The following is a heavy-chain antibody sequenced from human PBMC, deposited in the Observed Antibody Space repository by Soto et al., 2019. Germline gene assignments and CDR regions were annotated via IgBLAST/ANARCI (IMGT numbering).Heavy chain of an antibody. V-gene: IGHV3-33*01. CDR2: ISNDENIK. J-gene: IGHJ4*02. CDR1: GFTFRNFG. CDR3: ARGLRSVLDY. D-gene: IGHD6-6*01. Sequence: GGSLRLSCVASGFTFRNFGMHWVRQAPGKGLEWVAVISNDENIKQYADSVRGRFAIARDNSKNTLYLQVTSLRAEDTAVYYCARGLRSVLDYWGQGALVTVSS.